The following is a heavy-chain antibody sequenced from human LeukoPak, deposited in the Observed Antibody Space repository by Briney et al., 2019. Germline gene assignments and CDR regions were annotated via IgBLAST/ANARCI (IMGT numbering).Heavy chain of an antibody. CDR3: ARLGQPNAFDI. V-gene: IGHV4-59*08. CDR1: GGSISSYY. J-gene: IGHJ3*02. CDR2: FYYSGST. D-gene: IGHD3-16*01. Sequence: PSETLSLTCTVSGGSISSYYWSWIRQPPGKGLECIGYFYYSGSTNYNPSLKSRVTISVDTSRKQLSLKLNSVTAADTAVYYCARLGQPNAFDIWRQGTMVTVSS.